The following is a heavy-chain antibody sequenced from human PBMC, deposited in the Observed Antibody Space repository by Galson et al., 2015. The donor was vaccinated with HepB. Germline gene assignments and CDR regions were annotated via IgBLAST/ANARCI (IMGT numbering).Heavy chain of an antibody. CDR2: SSGSGGSR. V-gene: IGHV3-23*01. CDR1: GFTFSSYA. J-gene: IGHJ4*02. Sequence: SLRLSCAASGFTFSSYAMIWVRQAPGKGLEWVSASSGSGGSRYYADCGKGRCTITRDNSKNTLYLEMNSLRAEDTAVYYCAKGFVVRHIVVVTASNYFDYWGQGTLVTVSS. D-gene: IGHD2-21*02. CDR3: AKGFVVRHIVVVTASNYFDY.